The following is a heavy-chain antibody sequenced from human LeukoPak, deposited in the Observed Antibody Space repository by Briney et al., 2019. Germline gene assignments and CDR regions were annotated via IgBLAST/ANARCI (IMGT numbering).Heavy chain of an antibody. CDR3: ARDLASYDILTGDF. J-gene: IGHJ4*02. Sequence: GGSLRLSCAASGFTFSDYNMNWVRQAPGKGLEWVSSISSSIYIYYADSVRGRFTISRDNAKNSLYLQMNSLRAEDTAVYYCARDLASYDILTGDFWGQGTLVTASS. CDR2: ISSSIYI. CDR1: GFTFSDYN. V-gene: IGHV3-21*01. D-gene: IGHD3-9*01.